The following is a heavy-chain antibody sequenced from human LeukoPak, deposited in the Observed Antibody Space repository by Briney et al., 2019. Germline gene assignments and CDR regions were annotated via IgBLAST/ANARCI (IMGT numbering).Heavy chain of an antibody. D-gene: IGHD6-13*01. V-gene: IGHV1-2*02. CDR1: GYTFTAYY. J-gene: IGHJ6*03. CDR2: INPNSGGT. Sequence: ASVKVSCKASGYTFTAYYMHWVRQAPGQGLEWMGWINPNSGGTNYAQKFQGRVTMTRDTSISTAYMELSRLTSDDAAVYYCARDNIAAAGYYMDVWGKGTTVTVSS. CDR3: ARDNIAAAGYYMDV.